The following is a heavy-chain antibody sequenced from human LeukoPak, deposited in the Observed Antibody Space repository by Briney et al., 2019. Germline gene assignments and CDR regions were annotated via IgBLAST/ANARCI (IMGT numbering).Heavy chain of an antibody. J-gene: IGHJ4*02. CDR2: VSYNGNS. CDR1: GASISSYY. D-gene: IGHD5-18*01. CDR3: ARALRGYSYGFNYSDY. Sequence: SETLSLTCTVSGASISSYYWSWIRQPPGKGLEWLGYVSYNGNSIYNPSLKSRVTISVDTSKNQFSLKLSSVTAADTAVYYCARALRGYSYGFNYSDYWGQGTLVTVSS. V-gene: IGHV4-59*01.